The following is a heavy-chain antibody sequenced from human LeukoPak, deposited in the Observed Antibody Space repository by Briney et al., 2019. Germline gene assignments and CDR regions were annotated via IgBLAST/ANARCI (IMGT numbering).Heavy chain of an antibody. V-gene: IGHV1-3*01. D-gene: IGHD2-15*01. CDR3: ARAYCSGGSCYSIAFDY. CDR2: INAGNGNT. Sequence: ASVRVSCKASGYTFTSYAMHWVRQAPGQRLEWMGWINAGNGNTKYSQKFQGRVTITRDTSASTAYMELSSLRSEDTAVYYCARAYCSGGSCYSIAFDYWGQGTLVTVSS. CDR1: GYTFTSYA. J-gene: IGHJ4*02.